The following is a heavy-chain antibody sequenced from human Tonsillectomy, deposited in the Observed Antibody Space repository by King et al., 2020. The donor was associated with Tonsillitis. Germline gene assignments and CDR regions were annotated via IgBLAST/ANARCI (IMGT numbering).Heavy chain of an antibody. Sequence: QLVQSGGGLVKPGGSLRLSCAASGLTFSDHYMSWIRQAPGKGLEWISYISRTGDTRYYADSVKGRFTISRDNAKNSLYLQMNSLRAEDTAVYYCARTTVALDYGGQGTLVTVSS. J-gene: IGHJ4*02. CDR1: GLTFSDHY. V-gene: IGHV3-11*01. D-gene: IGHD4-23*01. CDR2: ISRTGDTR. CDR3: ARTTVALDY.